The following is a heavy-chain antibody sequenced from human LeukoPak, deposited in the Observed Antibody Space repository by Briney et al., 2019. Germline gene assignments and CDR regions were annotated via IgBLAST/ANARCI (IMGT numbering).Heavy chain of an antibody. CDR1: GYTFTSYY. D-gene: IGHD5-18*01. Sequence: ASVKVSCKASGYTFTSYYMHWVRQARGQGLEWMGIINPSGGSTSYAQKFQGRVTMTRDTSTSTVYMELSSLRSEDTAVYYCARGSPRGYSYGYPYDYWGQGTLVTVSS. CDR3: ARGSPRGYSYGYPYDY. V-gene: IGHV1-46*01. CDR2: INPSGGST. J-gene: IGHJ4*02.